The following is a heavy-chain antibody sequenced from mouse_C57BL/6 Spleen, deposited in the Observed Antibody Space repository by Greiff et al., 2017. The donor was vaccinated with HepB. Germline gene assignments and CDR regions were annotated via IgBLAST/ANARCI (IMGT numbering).Heavy chain of an antibody. D-gene: IGHD4-1*01. CDR3: ARLWDGAMDY. V-gene: IGHV1-52*01. CDR2: IDPSDSET. J-gene: IGHJ4*01. CDR1: GYTFTSYW. Sequence: QVQLQQSGAELVRPGSSVKLSCKASGYTFTSYWMHWVKQRPIQGLEWIGNIDPSDSETHYNQKFKDKATLTVDKSSSTAYMQLSSLTSEDSAVYYCARLWDGAMDYWGQGTSVTVSS.